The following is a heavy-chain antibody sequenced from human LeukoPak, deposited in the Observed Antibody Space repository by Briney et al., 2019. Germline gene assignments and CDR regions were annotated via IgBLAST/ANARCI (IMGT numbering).Heavy chain of an antibody. CDR1: GFTFDDYC. J-gene: IGHJ4*02. D-gene: IGHD6-13*01. V-gene: IGHV3-20*01. CDR2: INWNGGST. Sequence: GVCLRLSRGVSGFTFDDYCMRWVRHARRKGLEWVSGINWNGGSTGYADSVKGRFTISRDNAKNSLYLQMNGLRAEDTALYHCARVRSRAAAGAVDYWGQGTLDTVSS. CDR3: ARVRSRAAAGAVDY.